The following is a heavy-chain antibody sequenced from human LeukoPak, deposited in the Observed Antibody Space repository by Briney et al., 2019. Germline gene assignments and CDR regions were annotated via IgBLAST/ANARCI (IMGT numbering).Heavy chain of an antibody. CDR2: ISSSSSTI. CDR1: GFTFSSYS. J-gene: IGHJ3*02. V-gene: IGHV3-48*01. D-gene: IGHD2-2*01. CDR3: ARGVVPAAIVAFDI. Sequence: PGGSLRLSCAASGFTFSSYSMNWVRQAPGKGLEWVSYISSSSSTIYYADSVKGRFTISRDNAKNSLYLQMNSLRAEDTAVYYCARGVVPAAIVAFDIWGQGTMVTVSS.